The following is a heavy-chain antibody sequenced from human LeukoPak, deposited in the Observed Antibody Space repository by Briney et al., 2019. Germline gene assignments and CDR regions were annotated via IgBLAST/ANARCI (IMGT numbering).Heavy chain of an antibody. CDR1: GFTFSRYG. CDR2: IWYDGSEK. CDR3: ARGSGLVVRGDYFDY. V-gene: IGHV3-33*01. Sequence: PGGSLRLSCAASGFTFSRYGMHWVRQARGKGLEWVAVIWYDGSEKYYVDSVKGRVTISRDNSKNTVYLQMNSLRVEDTAVYYCARGSGLVVRGDYFDYWGQGTLVTVSS. D-gene: IGHD3-10*01. J-gene: IGHJ4*02.